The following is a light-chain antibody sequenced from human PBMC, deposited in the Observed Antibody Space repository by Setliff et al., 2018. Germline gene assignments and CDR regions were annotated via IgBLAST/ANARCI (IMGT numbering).Light chain of an antibody. J-gene: IGLJ1*01. CDR1: SSDVGYYNY. V-gene: IGLV2-14*01. CDR3: SSYTSRSQV. Sequence: QSVLTQPASVSGSPGQSITISCTGTSSDVGYYNYVSWYQQHPGKAPKLMIYEVGNRPSGVSNRFSGSKSGNTASLTISGLQAEAEADYYCSSYTSRSQVFGTGTKVTVL. CDR2: EVG.